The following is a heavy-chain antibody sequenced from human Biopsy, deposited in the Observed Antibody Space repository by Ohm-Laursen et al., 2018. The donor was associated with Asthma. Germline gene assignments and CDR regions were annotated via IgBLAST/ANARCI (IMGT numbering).Heavy chain of an antibody. CDR2: ISKDASTQ. CDR3: VRDGTDDAFDI. Sequence: SLRLPCAASGFSFSNFAIHWVRQAPGKGLEWVGVISKDASTQDYADSVKGRFTMARDNSKNTLDLRMNSLREEDTAVYYCVRDGTDDAFDIWGQGTVVSVSS. D-gene: IGHD1-1*01. CDR1: GFSFSNFA. J-gene: IGHJ3*02. V-gene: IGHV3-30*01.